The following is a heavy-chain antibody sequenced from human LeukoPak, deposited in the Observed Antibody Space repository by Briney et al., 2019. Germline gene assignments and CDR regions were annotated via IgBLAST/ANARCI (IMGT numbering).Heavy chain of an antibody. Sequence: ASVKVSCKASGYTFTGYYMHWVRQAPGQGLEWMGWINPNSGGTNYAQKFQGRVTMTRDTSISTAYMELRSLRSDDTAVYYCARAVDCSGGSCYSGVNGAFDIWGQGTMVTVSS. CDR2: INPNSGGT. D-gene: IGHD2-15*01. CDR1: GYTFTGYY. J-gene: IGHJ3*02. V-gene: IGHV1-2*02. CDR3: ARAVDCSGGSCYSGVNGAFDI.